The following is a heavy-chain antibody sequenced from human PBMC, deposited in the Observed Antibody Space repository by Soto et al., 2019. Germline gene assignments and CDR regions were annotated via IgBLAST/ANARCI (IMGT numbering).Heavy chain of an antibody. J-gene: IGHJ5*02. CDR1: GWTFSSYA. Sequence: ASVKVSCKASGWTFSSYAISWVRQAAGQGREWMGGIIPIFGTANYAQKSQGRVTITADESTSTAYMELSSMRSEDTAVYYCAREGLGYCSGGSCSINWFEPWGQGTLVIVSS. CDR3: AREGLGYCSGGSCSINWFEP. CDR2: IIPIFGTA. D-gene: IGHD2-15*01. V-gene: IGHV1-69*13.